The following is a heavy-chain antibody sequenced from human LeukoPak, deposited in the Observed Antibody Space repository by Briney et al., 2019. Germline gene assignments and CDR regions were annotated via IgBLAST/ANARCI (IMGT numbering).Heavy chain of an antibody. V-gene: IGHV3-74*01. D-gene: IGHD2-21*02. J-gene: IGHJ4*02. Sequence: GGSLRLSCAASGFTFSSYLMHWVRQAPGKGLVWVSRINSDGSSTSYADSVKGRFTISRDNAKNTLYLQMNSLRAEDTAVYYCARVTYCGGDCYSLDFDYWGQGTLVTVSS. CDR3: ARVTYCGGDCYSLDFDY. CDR2: INSDGSST. CDR1: GFTFSSYL.